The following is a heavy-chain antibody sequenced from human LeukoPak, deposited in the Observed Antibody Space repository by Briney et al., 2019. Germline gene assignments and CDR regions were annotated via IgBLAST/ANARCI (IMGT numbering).Heavy chain of an antibody. CDR3: ARARRGRSSGWYGASPTGTGAFDI. D-gene: IGHD6-19*01. V-gene: IGHV3-21*01. CDR1: GFTFSSYS. J-gene: IGHJ3*02. Sequence: KPGGSLRLSCAASGFTFSSYSMNWVRQAPGKGLEWVSSISSSSSYIYYADSVKGRFTISRDNAKNSLYLQMNSLRAEDTAVYYCARARRGRSSGWYGASPTGTGAFDIWGQGTMVTVSS. CDR2: ISSSSSYI.